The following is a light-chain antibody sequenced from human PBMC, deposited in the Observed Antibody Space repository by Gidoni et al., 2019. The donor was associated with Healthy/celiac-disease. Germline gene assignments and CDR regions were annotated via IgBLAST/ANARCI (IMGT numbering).Light chain of an antibody. CDR1: QSISSY. CDR3: QQSYSTPYT. CDR2: AAS. V-gene: IGKV1-39*01. Sequence: DIQMTPSPSSLSASVGDRVIITCRASQSISSYLNWYQQKPGKAPKLLIYAASSLQSGVPSRFSGSGSGTDFTLTINSLQPEDFATYYCQQSYSTPYTFGQXTKLEIK. J-gene: IGKJ2*01.